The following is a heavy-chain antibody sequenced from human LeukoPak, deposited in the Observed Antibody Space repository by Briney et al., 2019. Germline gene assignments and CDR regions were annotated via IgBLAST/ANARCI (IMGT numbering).Heavy chain of an antibody. V-gene: IGHV4-39*01. J-gene: IGHJ4*02. CDR3: ARAYCGGDCYFGFDY. D-gene: IGHD2-21*02. Sequence: PSGTLSLTCTGSGGSISSRRHFWGWSRQPPGKGLVVSGSIYYSGSTYYNPSLKSRVPISVDTSKNQFSLKLSSVTAADTAVYYCARAYCGGDCYFGFDYWGQGTLVSVSS. CDR2: IYYSGST. CDR1: GGSISSRRHF.